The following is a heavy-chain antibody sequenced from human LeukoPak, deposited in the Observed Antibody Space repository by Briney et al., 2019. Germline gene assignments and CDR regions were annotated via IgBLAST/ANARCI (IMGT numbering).Heavy chain of an antibody. CDR2: IYSNGIT. V-gene: IGHV4-4*07. CDR1: GGSISSYF. Sequence: PSETLSLTCTVSGGSISSYFWTWIRQPAGKGLEWIGRIYSNGITNYNPSLKSRVTMSIDTSKKEFSLKLSSVTAADTAIYYCASSSNFYYYYMDVWGKGTRSPSP. J-gene: IGHJ6*03. CDR3: ASSSNFYYYYMDV.